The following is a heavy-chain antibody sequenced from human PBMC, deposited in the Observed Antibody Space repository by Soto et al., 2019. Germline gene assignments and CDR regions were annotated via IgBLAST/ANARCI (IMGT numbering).Heavy chain of an antibody. Sequence: SETLSLTCTVSGGSISSYYWSWIRQPPGKGLEWIGYIYYSGSTNYNPSLKSRVTISVDTSKNQFSLKLSSVTAADTAVYYCARRYGPGFDYWGQGTLVTVSA. CDR2: IYYSGST. J-gene: IGHJ4*02. CDR1: GGSISSYY. CDR3: ARRYGPGFDY. V-gene: IGHV4-59*08. D-gene: IGHD4-17*01.